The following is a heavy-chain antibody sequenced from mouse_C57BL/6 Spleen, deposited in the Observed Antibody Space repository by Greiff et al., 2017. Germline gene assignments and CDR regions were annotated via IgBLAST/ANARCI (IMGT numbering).Heavy chain of an antibody. Sequence: EVQLQQSGPVLVKPGASVKMSCKASGYTFTDYYMNWVKQSHGKSLEWIGVINPYNGGTSYNQKFKGKATLTVDKSSSTAYMELNSLTSEDSAVYYCARKAYYGSSPLDDWGQGTTLTVSS. D-gene: IGHD1-1*01. CDR2: INPYNGGT. CDR3: ARKAYYGSSPLDD. CDR1: GYTFTDYY. J-gene: IGHJ2*01. V-gene: IGHV1-19*01.